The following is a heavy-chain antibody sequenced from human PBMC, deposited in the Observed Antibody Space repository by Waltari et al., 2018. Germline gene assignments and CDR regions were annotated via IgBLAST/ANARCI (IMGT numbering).Heavy chain of an antibody. CDR1: GFTCSSYG. V-gene: IGHV3-33*01. CDR2: IWYDGSNK. CDR3: ARKRSDY. Sequence: QVQLVESGGGVVQPGRSLRLSWAESGFTCSSYGMHWVRQAPGKGLEWVAVIWYDGSNKYYADSVKGRFTISRDNSKNTLYLQMNSLRAEDTAVYYCARKRSDYWGQGTLVTVSS. D-gene: IGHD6-25*01. J-gene: IGHJ4*02.